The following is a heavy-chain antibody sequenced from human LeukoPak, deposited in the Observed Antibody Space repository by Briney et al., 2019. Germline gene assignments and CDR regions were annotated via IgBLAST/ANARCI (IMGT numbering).Heavy chain of an antibody. CDR1: GGSFSGYY. V-gene: IGHV4-34*01. Sequence: SETLSLTCVVYGGSFSGYYWNWIRPSPREGREWSGEINHSGRTNTNPTLKSRVTMSLDTSQKHCSLRLTSATDADTAVYYCASRTGSGLFFHPGGQGTLVTVSS. CDR3: ASRTGSGLFFHP. CDR2: INHSGRT. D-gene: IGHD3-10*01. J-gene: IGHJ4*02.